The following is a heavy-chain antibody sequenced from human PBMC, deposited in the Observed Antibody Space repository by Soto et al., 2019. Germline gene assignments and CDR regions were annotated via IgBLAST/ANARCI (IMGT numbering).Heavy chain of an antibody. CDR2: INPNSGGT. V-gene: IGHV1-2*04. D-gene: IGHD4-17*01. CDR1: GYTFTGYY. Sequence: ASVKVSCKASGYTFTGYYMHWVRQAPGQGLEWMGWINPNSGGTNYAQKFQGWVTMTRDTSISTAYMELSRLRSDDTAVYYCARATLHPFGSVTSVARFDYWGQGTLVTVSS. J-gene: IGHJ4*02. CDR3: ARATLHPFGSVTSVARFDY.